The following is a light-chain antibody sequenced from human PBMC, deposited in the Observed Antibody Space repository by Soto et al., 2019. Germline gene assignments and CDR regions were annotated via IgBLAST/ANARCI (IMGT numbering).Light chain of an antibody. CDR3: QQYYSTPPYT. J-gene: IGKJ2*01. Sequence: DIVMTQSPDSLAASLGERATINCKSSQSVLYSSNNKNYLAWYQQKPGQPPKLLIYWASTRESGVPDRFSGSGSGPDFTLTISSLQAEDVAVYYCQQYYSTPPYTFGQGTKLEIK. CDR2: WAS. CDR1: QSVLYSSNNKNY. V-gene: IGKV4-1*01.